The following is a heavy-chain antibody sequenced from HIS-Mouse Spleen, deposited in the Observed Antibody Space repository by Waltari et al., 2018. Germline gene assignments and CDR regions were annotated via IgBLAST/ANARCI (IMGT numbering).Heavy chain of an antibody. Sequence: QLQLQESGPGLVKPSETLSLTCTVSGGSISSSSYYWGWIRQPPGKGLEWIGSIYYSGSTYDNPDLKSRVTISVDTSKNQFSLKLSSVTAADTAVYYCAREIPYSSSWYDWYFDLWCRGTLVTVSS. CDR3: AREIPYSSSWYDWYFDL. CDR1: GGSISSSSYY. CDR2: IYYSGST. V-gene: IGHV4-39*07. D-gene: IGHD6-13*01. J-gene: IGHJ2*01.